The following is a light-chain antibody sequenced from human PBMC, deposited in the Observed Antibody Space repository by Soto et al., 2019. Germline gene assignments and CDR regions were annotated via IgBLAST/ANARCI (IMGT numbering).Light chain of an antibody. J-gene: IGKJ4*01. CDR2: YAS. Sequence: QLTXSRSSLSGCVXDRVTITARARHVTSNYLAWYQRKQRKXPKLLXSYASALQRGRPSSFSGSGSGTDFTRTISSLQPEDFATYYGQQLNSYPLTFGGGTKVDIK. CDR1: HVTSNY. V-gene: IGKV1-9*01. CDR3: QQLNSYPLT.